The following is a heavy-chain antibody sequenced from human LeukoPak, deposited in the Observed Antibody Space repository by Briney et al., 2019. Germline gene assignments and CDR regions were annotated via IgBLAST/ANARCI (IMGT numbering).Heavy chain of an antibody. CDR2: ISGSGGST. J-gene: IGHJ4*02. Sequence: PGGSLRLSCAASGFTFSSYAMSWVRQAPGKGLEWVSAISGSGGSTYYADSVKGRFTISRDNSKNTLYLQMNSLRAEDTAVYYCAKDRGSIRRFLEWLYGPPIDYWGQGTLVTVSS. V-gene: IGHV3-23*01. CDR3: AKDRGSIRRFLEWLYGPPIDY. D-gene: IGHD3-3*01. CDR1: GFTFSSYA.